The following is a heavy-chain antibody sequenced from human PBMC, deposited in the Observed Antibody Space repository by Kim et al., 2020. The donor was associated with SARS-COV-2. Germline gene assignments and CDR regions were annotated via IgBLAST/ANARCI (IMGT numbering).Heavy chain of an antibody. D-gene: IGHD3-10*01. Sequence: VKGRFTISRHNSKNTLYLQMNSLRAEDTAVYYCASSFITMVRGVIMKDDYWGQGTLVTVSS. CDR3: ASSFITMVRGVIMKDDY. J-gene: IGHJ4*02. V-gene: IGHV3-53*04.